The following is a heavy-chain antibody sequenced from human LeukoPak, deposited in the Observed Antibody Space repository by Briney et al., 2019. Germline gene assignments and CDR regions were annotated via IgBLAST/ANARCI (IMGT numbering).Heavy chain of an antibody. J-gene: IGHJ4*02. Sequence: GAPVKFYCTASGYTFTSYGSSWGRQDPGQGPVWMQWISAYNGNTNYAQKLQGRVTMTTDTSTSTAYMELRSLRSDDTAVYYCARGEGLLWFGEYGDYWGQGTLVTVSS. CDR3: ARGEGLLWFGEYGDY. CDR1: GYTFTSYG. V-gene: IGHV1-18*01. D-gene: IGHD3-10*01. CDR2: ISAYNGNT.